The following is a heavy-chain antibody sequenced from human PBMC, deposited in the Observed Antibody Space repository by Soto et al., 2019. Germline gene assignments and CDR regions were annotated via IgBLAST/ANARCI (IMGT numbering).Heavy chain of an antibody. D-gene: IGHD6-25*01. CDR3: ARIQLAAYAFDI. CDR1: GFTLSDYF. J-gene: IGHJ3*02. V-gene: IGHV3-11*06. CDR2: SSNSGGYI. Sequence: QVQLVESGGGMVRPGGSLRLSCAAYGFTLSDYFMAWFRQSPRQGLEWISSSSNSGGYITYADSVRGRFTISRDNAKSSLYLQMNSLRAEDSAVYYCARIQLAAYAFDIWGQGALVTVSS.